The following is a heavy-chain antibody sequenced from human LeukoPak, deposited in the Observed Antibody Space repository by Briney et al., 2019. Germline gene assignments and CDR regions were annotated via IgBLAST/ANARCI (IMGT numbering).Heavy chain of an antibody. D-gene: IGHD1-1*01. CDR2: IYYSGTT. J-gene: IGHJ4*02. CDR1: GGSISSSSSSYS. CDR3: ARHSWNDPFDY. Sequence: PSETLSLTCTVSGGSISSSSSSYSWGWIRQPPGKGLEWIGNIYYSGTTYYNPSLKSRVTISVDTSKNHFSLKLSSVTAADTAVYYCARHSWNDPFDYWGQGTLVTVSS. V-gene: IGHV4-39*01.